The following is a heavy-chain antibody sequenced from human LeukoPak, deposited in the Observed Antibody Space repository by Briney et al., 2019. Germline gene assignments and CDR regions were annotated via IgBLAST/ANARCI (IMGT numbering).Heavy chain of an antibody. J-gene: IGHJ3*02. CDR2: FYTSGST. V-gene: IGHV4-61*02. CDR1: GGSISSGSYY. Sequence: PSQTLSLTCTVSGGSISSGSYYWSWIRQPAGKGLEWIGRFYTSGSTNYNPSLKSRVTISVDTSKNQFSLVLSSVTAADTAVYYCARVPTYEIAAARVGYAFDIWGQGTMVTVSS. D-gene: IGHD6-13*01. CDR3: ARVPTYEIAAARVGYAFDI.